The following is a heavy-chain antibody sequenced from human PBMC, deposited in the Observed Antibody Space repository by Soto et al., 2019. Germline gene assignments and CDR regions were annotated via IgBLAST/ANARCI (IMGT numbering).Heavy chain of an antibody. Sequence: SVKVSCKASGGTFSSYAISWVRQAPGQGLEWMGGIIPIFGTANYAQKFQGRVTITADKSTSTAYMELSSLRSEDTAVYYCARGQYYYGSGGYYSSRRPNWFDPWGQGTLVTVLS. J-gene: IGHJ5*02. V-gene: IGHV1-69*06. CDR1: GGTFSSYA. D-gene: IGHD3-10*01. CDR2: IIPIFGTA. CDR3: ARGQYYYGSGGYYSSRRPNWFDP.